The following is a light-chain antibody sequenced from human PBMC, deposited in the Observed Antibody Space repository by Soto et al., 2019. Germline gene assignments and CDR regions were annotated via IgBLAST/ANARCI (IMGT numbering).Light chain of an antibody. CDR2: DTY. Sequence: EIVLTQSPASRSGSPVGIGTVCVSASQSVRSKVAWYQQKPGQAPSLVIYDTYIRATGIPARFSGSGFGTEFTLTISSLQPEDFAVYYCEQYNNWFSITFGQGTRLEIK. CDR3: EQYNNWFSIT. J-gene: IGKJ5*01. V-gene: IGKV3-15*01. CDR1: QSVRSK.